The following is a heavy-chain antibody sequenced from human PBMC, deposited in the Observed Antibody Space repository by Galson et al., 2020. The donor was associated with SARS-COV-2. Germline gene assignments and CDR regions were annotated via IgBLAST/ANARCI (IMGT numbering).Heavy chain of an antibody. J-gene: IGHJ4*02. CDR2: ISYDGSNK. CDR3: ARDYITMVRGATAFDY. Sequence: GESLKISCAASGFTFSSYAMHWVRQAPGKGLEWVAVISYDGSNKYYADSVKGRFTISRDNSKNTLYLQMNSLRAEDTAVYYCARDYITMVRGATAFDYWGQGTLVTVSS. CDR1: GFTFSSYA. D-gene: IGHD3-10*01. V-gene: IGHV3-30*04.